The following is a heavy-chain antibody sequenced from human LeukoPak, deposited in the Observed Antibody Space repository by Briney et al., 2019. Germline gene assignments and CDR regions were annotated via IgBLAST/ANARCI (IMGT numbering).Heavy chain of an antibody. D-gene: IGHD1-1*01. CDR3: ARRHLIGNGCFDH. CDR2: ISTFNGNT. J-gene: IGHJ4*02. Sequence: VASVKVSCKASGYALTNYGVGWLRLAPGQGLQWLGWISTFNGNTNYAQIVQDRVTMTTDTSTNTAYLELRSLRSDDTAVYYCARRHLIGNGCFDHWGQGTLVTVSS. V-gene: IGHV1-18*01. CDR1: GYALTNYG.